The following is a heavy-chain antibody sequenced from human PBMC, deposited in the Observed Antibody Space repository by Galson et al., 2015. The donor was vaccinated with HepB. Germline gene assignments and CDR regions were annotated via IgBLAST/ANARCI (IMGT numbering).Heavy chain of an antibody. CDR1: GFTFSSYW. V-gene: IGHV3-7*03. Sequence: SLRLSCAASGFTFSSYWMSWVRQAPGKGLEWVANIKQDGSEKYYVDSVKGRFTISRDNAKNSLYLQMNSPRAEDTAVYYCAREPTTPSPYYFDYWGQGTLVTVSS. CDR3: AREPTTPSPYYFDY. CDR2: IKQDGSEK. D-gene: IGHD1-1*01. J-gene: IGHJ4*02.